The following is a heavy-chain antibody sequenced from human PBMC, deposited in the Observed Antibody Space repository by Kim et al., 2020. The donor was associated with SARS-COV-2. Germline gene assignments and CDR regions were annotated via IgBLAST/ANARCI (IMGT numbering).Heavy chain of an antibody. CDR1: GGSISSSSYY. Sequence: SETLSLTCTVSGGSISSSSYYWGWIRQPPGKGLEWIGSIYYSGSTYYNPSLKSRVTISVDTSKNQFSLKLSSVTAADTAVYYCARPYSSSWFWFDPWGQGTLVTVSS. CDR2: IYYSGST. J-gene: IGHJ5*02. V-gene: IGHV4-39*01. CDR3: ARPYSSSWFWFDP. D-gene: IGHD6-13*01.